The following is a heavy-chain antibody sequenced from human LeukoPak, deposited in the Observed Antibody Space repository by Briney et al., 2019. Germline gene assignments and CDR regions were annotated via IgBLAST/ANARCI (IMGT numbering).Heavy chain of an antibody. D-gene: IGHD6-19*01. CDR2: ISSSGSTI. CDR1: GFTLSSYE. V-gene: IGHV3-48*03. CDR3: ARVQWLATGYYFDY. Sequence: PGGSLRLSCAASGFTLSSYEMNWVRQAPGKGLEWVSYISSSGSTIYYADSVKGRFTISRDNARNSLYLQMHSLRAEDTALYYCARVQWLATGYYFDYWGQGTLVTVSS. J-gene: IGHJ4*02.